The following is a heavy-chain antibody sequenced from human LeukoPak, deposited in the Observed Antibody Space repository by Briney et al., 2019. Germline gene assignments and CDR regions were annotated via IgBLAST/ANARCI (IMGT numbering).Heavy chain of an antibody. CDR1: GGSFSDYY. CDR3: ARISRWGWLQPDY. Sequence: MPSETLSLTCAVYGGSFSDYYWSCIRQPPGKGLEWIGEINHSGSTNYNPSLKSRVAISVDTSKNQFSLKLSSVTAADTAVCYCARISRWGWLQPDYWGQGTLVTVSS. J-gene: IGHJ4*02. V-gene: IGHV4-34*01. D-gene: IGHD5-24*01. CDR2: INHSGST.